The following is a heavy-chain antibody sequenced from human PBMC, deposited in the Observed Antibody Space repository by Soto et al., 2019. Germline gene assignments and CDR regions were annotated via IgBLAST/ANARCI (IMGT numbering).Heavy chain of an antibody. CDR1: GFTFSSYA. V-gene: IGHV3-30-3*01. J-gene: IGHJ3*02. CDR2: ISYDGSNK. D-gene: IGHD2-8*01. Sequence: GGSLRLSCAASGFTFSSYAMHWVRQAPGKGLEWVAVISYDGSNKYYADSVKGRFTISRDNSKNTLYLQMNSLRAEDTAVYYCARGVLSIGAFDIWGQGSMVTVSS. CDR3: ARGVLSIGAFDI.